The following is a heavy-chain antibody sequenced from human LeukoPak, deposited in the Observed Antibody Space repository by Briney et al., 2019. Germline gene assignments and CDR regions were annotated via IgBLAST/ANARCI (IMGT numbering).Heavy chain of an antibody. V-gene: IGHV3-7*01. J-gene: IGHJ4*02. CDR2: IQQDGSEK. CDR1: GFTFSSYW. Sequence: AGGSLRLSCAASGFTFSSYWMSWVRQAPGKGLEWVANIQQDGSEKYYVDSVKGRFTISRDNSKNTLFLQMNSLRAEDTAVCYCAKDGYDSSGYYYAHFDYWGQGTLVTVSS. D-gene: IGHD3-22*01. CDR3: AKDGYDSSGYYYAHFDY.